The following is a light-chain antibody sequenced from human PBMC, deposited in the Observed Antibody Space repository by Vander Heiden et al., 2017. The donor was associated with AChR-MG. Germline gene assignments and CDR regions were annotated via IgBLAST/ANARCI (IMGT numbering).Light chain of an antibody. V-gene: IGLV3-1*01. J-gene: IGLJ2*01. CDR1: ILAETY. CDR2: KDG. CDR3: QAWDSSNGV. Sequence: SELPPPPSLSVSPAQTVSITCSGDILAETYACRDQQKPGQSPVLVICKDGKRPSGIPERFSGANSGNTAILTISGTQAMDEADYDCQAWDSSNGVFGGGTKLTVL.